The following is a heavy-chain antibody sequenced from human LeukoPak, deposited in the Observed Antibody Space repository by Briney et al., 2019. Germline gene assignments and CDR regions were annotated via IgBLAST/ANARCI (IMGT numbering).Heavy chain of an antibody. CDR3: AKDSNYVKYYYYGMDV. Sequence: PGRSLRLSCAASGFTFSRYGMHWVPQAPGKGLEWVAVILYDGSNKYYAESVKGRFTISRDNSKNTLYLQMNSLRAEDTAVYYCAKDSNYVKYYYYGMDVWGQGTTVTVSS. CDR2: ILYDGSNK. V-gene: IGHV3-30*18. J-gene: IGHJ6*02. CDR1: GFTFSRYG. D-gene: IGHD4-11*01.